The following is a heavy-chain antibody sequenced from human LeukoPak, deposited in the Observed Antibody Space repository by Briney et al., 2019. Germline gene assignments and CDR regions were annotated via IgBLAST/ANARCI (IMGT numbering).Heavy chain of an antibody. J-gene: IGHJ4*02. CDR3: ASGLAAAGRGY. V-gene: IGHV3-48*01. CDR2: ISSSSGTI. D-gene: IGHD6-13*01. Sequence: GGSLRLSCAASGFTFNNYNMNWVRQAPGKGLEWVSFISSSSGTIHYADAVKGRFTICRDNAKNSLYLQMNSLRAEDTAVYYCASGLAAAGRGYWGQGTLVTVSS. CDR1: GFTFNNYN.